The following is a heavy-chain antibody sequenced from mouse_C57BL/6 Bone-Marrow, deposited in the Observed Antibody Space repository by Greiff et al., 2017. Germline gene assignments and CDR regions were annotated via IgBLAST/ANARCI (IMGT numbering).Heavy chain of an antibody. CDR1: GFTFSSYA. J-gene: IGHJ3*01. D-gene: IGHD2-4*01. Sequence: EVKVEESGEGLVKPGGSLKLSCAASGFTFSSYAMSWVRQTPEKRLEWVAYISSGGDYIYYADTVKGRFTISRDNARNTLYLQMSSLKSEDTAMYYCTRNDYDAFAYWGQGTLVTVSA. CDR2: ISSGGDYI. CDR3: TRNDYDAFAY. V-gene: IGHV5-9-1*02.